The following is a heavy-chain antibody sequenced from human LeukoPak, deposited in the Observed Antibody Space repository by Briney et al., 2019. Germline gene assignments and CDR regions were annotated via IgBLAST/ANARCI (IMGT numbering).Heavy chain of an antibody. CDR2: ISWNSGSI. J-gene: IGHJ3*02. V-gene: IGHV3-9*01. D-gene: IGHD4-17*01. CDR3: AKDRNDYGDYGDAFDI. Sequence: GGSLRLSCAASGFTFDDYAMPWVRQAPGKGLEWVSGISWNSGSIGYADSVKGRFTISRDNAKNSLYLQMNSLRAEDTALYYCAKDRNDYGDYGDAFDIWGQGTMVTVSS. CDR1: GFTFDDYA.